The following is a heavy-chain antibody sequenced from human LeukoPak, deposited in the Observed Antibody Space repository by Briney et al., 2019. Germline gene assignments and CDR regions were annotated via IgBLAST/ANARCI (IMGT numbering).Heavy chain of an antibody. Sequence: SETLSLTCAVSGGSISSGGYSWSWIRQPPGKGLEWIGEINHSGSTNYNPSLKSRVTISVDTSKNQFSLKLSSVTAADTAVYYCARGPNSSSWYWDYYYGMDVWGQGTTVTVSS. V-gene: IGHV4-30-2*01. CDR1: GGSISSGGYS. CDR3: ARGPNSSSWYWDYYYGMDV. D-gene: IGHD6-13*01. CDR2: INHSGST. J-gene: IGHJ6*02.